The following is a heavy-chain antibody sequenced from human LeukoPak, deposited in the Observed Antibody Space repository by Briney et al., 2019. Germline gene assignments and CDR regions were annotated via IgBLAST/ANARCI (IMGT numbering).Heavy chain of an antibody. V-gene: IGHV4-31*03. J-gene: IGHJ6*02. CDR1: GGSISSGGYY. CDR2: IYYSGST. D-gene: IGHD3-22*01. CDR3: ARDRRPYYYDSSGSYGMDV. Sequence: SQTLSLTCTVSGGSISSGGYYWSWIRQHPGKGLEWIGYIYYSGSTYYNPSLKSRVTISVDTSKNQFSLKLSSVTAADTAVYYCARDRRPYYYDSSGSYGMDVWGQGTTVTVSS.